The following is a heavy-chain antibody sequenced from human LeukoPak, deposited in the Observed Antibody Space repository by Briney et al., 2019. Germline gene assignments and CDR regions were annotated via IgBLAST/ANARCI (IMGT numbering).Heavy chain of an antibody. Sequence: PSETLSLTCTVSGDSISSGYYWGWIRQPPGNGLEWIGSIYHSGSTYYNPSLKSRVTISVDTSKNQFSLRLSSVTAADTAVYYCATDYSNSYYYYYYMDVWGKGTTVTVSS. V-gene: IGHV4-38-2*02. CDR2: IYHSGST. D-gene: IGHD4-11*01. J-gene: IGHJ6*03. CDR3: ATDYSNSYYYYYYMDV. CDR1: GDSISSGYY.